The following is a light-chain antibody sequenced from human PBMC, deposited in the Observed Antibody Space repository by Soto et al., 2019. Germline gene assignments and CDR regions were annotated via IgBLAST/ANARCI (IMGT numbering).Light chain of an antibody. J-gene: IGKJ1*01. CDR3: HQYGSSPQT. CDR1: EGLTNSY. V-gene: IGKV3-20*01. CDR2: GAS. Sequence: EIVLTQSPGTLSLSPGEVVTLSCRASEGLTNSYLAWYQQKPGQAPSLLIYGASSRATGIPDRFSGSGSGTEFTLTVDRLEPEDFAVYYCHQYGSSPQTFGRGTKVEIK.